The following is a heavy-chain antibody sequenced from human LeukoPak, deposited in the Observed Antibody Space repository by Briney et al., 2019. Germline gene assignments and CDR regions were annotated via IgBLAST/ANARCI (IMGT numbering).Heavy chain of an antibody. CDR2: IWYDGSNK. CDR1: GFTFSSYG. J-gene: IGHJ4*02. V-gene: IGHV3-33*06. D-gene: IGHD3-9*01. Sequence: GGSLRLSCAASGFTFSSYGMHWVRQAPGKGLEWVAVIWYDGSNKYYADSVKGRSTISRDNSKNTLYLQMNSLRAEDTAVYYCAKISAVNYDILTGYPRQENTFDYWGQGTLVTVSS. CDR3: AKISAVNYDILTGYPRQENTFDY.